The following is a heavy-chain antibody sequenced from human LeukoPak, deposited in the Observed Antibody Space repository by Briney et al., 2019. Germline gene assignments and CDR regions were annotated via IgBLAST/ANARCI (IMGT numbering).Heavy chain of an antibody. D-gene: IGHD6-19*01. CDR1: GFTFSSYA. CDR3: ARFDSSGWYLPMIDY. V-gene: IGHV3-23*01. J-gene: IGHJ4*02. Sequence: EGSLRLSCAASGFTFSSYAMSWVRQAPGKGLEWVSAISGSGGSTYYADSVKGRFTISRDNSKNTLYLQMNSLRAEDTAVYYCARFDSSGWYLPMIDYWGQGTLVTVSS. CDR2: ISGSGGST.